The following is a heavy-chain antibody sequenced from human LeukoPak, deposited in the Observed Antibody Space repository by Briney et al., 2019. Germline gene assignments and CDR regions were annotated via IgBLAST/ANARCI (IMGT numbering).Heavy chain of an antibody. CDR3: ARAYCGGDCYSAEYFQH. J-gene: IGHJ1*01. V-gene: IGHV4-59*01. CDR2: IYYSGST. D-gene: IGHD2-21*02. CDR1: GGSISSYY. Sequence: SETLSLTCTVSGGSISSYYWSWIRQPPGKGLEWMGYIYYSGSTNYNPSLKSRVTISVDTSKNQFSLKLSSVTAADTAVYYCARAYCGGDCYSAEYFQHWGQGTLVTVSS.